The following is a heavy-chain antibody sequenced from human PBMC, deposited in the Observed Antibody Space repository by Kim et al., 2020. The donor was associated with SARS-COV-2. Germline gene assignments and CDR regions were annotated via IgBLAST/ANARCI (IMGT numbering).Heavy chain of an antibody. CDR2: INRGGST. CDR1: GGSLSGYY. J-gene: IGHJ3*02. Sequence: SETLSLTCAVYGGSLSGYYWNWIRQPPGKGLEWIAEINRGGSTNYNPSLKSRVIISVDTSKNQFSLKLSSVTAADTAVYYCARVPVIDAIKNAFDIWGQG. D-gene: IGHD2-21*01. V-gene: IGHV4-34*01. CDR3: ARVPVIDAIKNAFDI.